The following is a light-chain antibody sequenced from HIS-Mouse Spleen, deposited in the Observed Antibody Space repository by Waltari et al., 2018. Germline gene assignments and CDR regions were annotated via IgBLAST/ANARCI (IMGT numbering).Light chain of an antibody. V-gene: IGLV3-10*01. CDR3: YSTDSSGNHRV. Sequence: SYELTQPPSVSVSPGQTARITCSGDALPKKYAYWYQQKSGQAPVLVIYEDSKRPAGTHEGFSGSSSGTMATLTISGAQVEDEADYYCYSTDSSGNHRVFGGGTKLTVL. CDR2: EDS. CDR1: ALPKKY. J-gene: IGLJ2*01.